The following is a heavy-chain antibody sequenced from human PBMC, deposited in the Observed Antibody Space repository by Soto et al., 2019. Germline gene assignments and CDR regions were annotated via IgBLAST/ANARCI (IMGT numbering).Heavy chain of an antibody. CDR2: FDPEDGET. D-gene: IGHD6-13*01. Sequence: VASVKVSCKVSGYTLTELSMHWVRQAPGKGLEWMGGFDPEDGETIYAQKFQGRVTMTEDTSTDTAYMELSSLRSEDTAVYYCATIPHSPYSSSWYYRSGDDDWGQGTLVTVSS. CDR1: GYTLTELS. V-gene: IGHV1-24*01. J-gene: IGHJ4*02. CDR3: ATIPHSPYSSSWYYRSGDDD.